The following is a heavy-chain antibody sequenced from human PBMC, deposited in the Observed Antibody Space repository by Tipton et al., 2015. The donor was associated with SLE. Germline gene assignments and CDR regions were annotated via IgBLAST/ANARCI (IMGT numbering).Heavy chain of an antibody. CDR3: TRVGDGYLVRFDY. V-gene: IGHV3-49*04. J-gene: IGHJ4*02. Sequence: SLRLSCTASGFTFGDYIMAWVRQAPGKGLEWVGFIRTKTNGGTTQFAASVKGRFTVSREDSKSIAYLQMNSLKTEDTAMYYCTRVGDGYLVRFDYWGQGTLVTVSS. CDR1: GFTFGDYI. CDR2: IRTKTNGGTT. D-gene: IGHD5-24*01.